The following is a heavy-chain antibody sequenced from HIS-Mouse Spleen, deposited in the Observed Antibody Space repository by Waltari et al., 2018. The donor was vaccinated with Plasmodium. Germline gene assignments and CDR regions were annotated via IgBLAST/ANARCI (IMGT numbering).Heavy chain of an antibody. CDR2: IKQDGSEK. V-gene: IGHV3-7*01. CDR1: GFTFISYW. CDR3: ASSWYWYFDL. Sequence: EVQLVESGGGLVQPGGSLRLSCAASGFTFISYWMRWVRQAPGKGRGWVANIKQDGSEKYYGDAVKGRFTISRDNAKNSLYLQMNSLRAEDTAVYYCASSWYWYFDLWGRGTLVTVSS. J-gene: IGHJ2*01. D-gene: IGHD6-13*01.